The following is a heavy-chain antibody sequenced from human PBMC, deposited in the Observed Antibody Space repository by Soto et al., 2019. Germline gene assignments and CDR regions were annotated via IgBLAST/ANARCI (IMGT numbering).Heavy chain of an antibody. D-gene: IGHD1-26*01. CDR2: IYYSGST. J-gene: IGHJ5*02. Sequence: PSETLSLTCTVSGGSISSHYWSWIRQPPGRGLEWIGYIYYSGSTNYNPSLKSRVTISVDTSKNQFSLKLTSVTAADTAVYYCEKGGSSNCDTWVQGSLVTASS. CDR1: GGSISSHY. CDR3: EKGGSSNCDT. V-gene: IGHV4-59*11.